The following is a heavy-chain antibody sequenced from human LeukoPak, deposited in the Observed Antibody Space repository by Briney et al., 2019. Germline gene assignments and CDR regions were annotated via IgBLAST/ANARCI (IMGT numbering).Heavy chain of an antibody. CDR2: IYTSGST. Sequence: PSETLSLTCTVSGASINSGSYYWTWIRQPAGKGLEWIGRIYTSGSTNYNPSLKSRVTISLDTSKNHFSLKLGSVTAADTAVYYCARDGPSVYFDYWGQGTLVTVSS. V-gene: IGHV4-61*02. CDR1: GASINSGSYY. CDR3: ARDGPSVYFDY. J-gene: IGHJ4*02.